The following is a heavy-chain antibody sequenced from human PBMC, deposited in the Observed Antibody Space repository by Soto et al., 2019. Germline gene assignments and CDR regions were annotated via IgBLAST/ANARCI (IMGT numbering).Heavy chain of an antibody. J-gene: IGHJ4*02. Sequence: PGGSLRLSCSVAGFTVSDSMSWVRQAPGKGLECVSFIHSDGSPHYTDSVRGRFTISRDNSKNTLYLQMDRLRVDDTAVYFCARDASGPFDYWGQGTLVTVSS. CDR2: IHSDGSP. D-gene: IGHD6-19*01. CDR3: ARDASGPFDY. CDR1: GFTVSDS. V-gene: IGHV3-53*01.